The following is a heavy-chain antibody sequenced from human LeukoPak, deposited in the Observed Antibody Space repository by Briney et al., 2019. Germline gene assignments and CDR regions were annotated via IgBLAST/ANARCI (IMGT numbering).Heavy chain of an antibody. CDR2: ISAYNGNT. D-gene: IGHD3-10*01. J-gene: IGHJ4*02. V-gene: IGHV1-18*04. CDR1: GYTFTSYG. CDR3: ARTWFGEFPSWDY. Sequence: ASVKVSCKASGYTFTSYGISWVRQAPGQGLEWMGWISAYNGNTNYAQKLQGRVTMTTDTSTSTAYVELRSLRSDDTAVYYCARTWFGEFPSWDYWGQGTLVTVSS.